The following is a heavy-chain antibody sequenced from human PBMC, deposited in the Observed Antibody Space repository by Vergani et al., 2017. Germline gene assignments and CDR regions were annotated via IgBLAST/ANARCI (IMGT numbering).Heavy chain of an antibody. D-gene: IGHD2-8*01. V-gene: IGHV3-21*06. CDR1: GFTFSDFS. CDR3: ARDCTSGGCPDNYGMDV. CDR2: IGSSGPYI. Sequence: VQLVESGGGLVKPGGSLRLSCAASGFTFSDFSMSWVRKAPGKGLEWVAFIGSSGPYINYADSVKGRFIISRDNTNNSLFLQLRSLRAEDAAVYYCARDCTSGGCPDNYGMDVWGQGATVTVSS. J-gene: IGHJ6*02.